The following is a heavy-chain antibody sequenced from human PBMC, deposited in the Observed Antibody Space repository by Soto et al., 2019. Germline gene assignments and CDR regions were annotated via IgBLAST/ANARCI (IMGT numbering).Heavy chain of an antibody. D-gene: IGHD2-2*01. V-gene: IGHV4-34*01. Sequence: SETLSLTCAVYGGSFSGYYWSWIRQPPGKGLEWIGEINHSGSTNYNPSLKSRVTISVDTSKNQFSLKLSSVTAADTAVYYCARYCSSTSCYFGFDYWGQGTLVTVSS. CDR2: INHSGST. J-gene: IGHJ4*02. CDR1: GGSFSGYY. CDR3: ARYCSSTSCYFGFDY.